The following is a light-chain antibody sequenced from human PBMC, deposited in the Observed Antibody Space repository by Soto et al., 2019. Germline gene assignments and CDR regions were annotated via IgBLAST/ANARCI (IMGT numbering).Light chain of an antibody. CDR3: QQYNTYPMYT. V-gene: IGKV1-5*03. Sequence: DIQMTQSPSTLSASVGDRVTITCRASQSISIWLAWYQQKAGKAPKLLIYKASSLESGVPSRFSGSGSGTEFTLTISSLQPDDFATYYCQQYNTYPMYTFGQGTKLEIK. CDR1: QSISIW. J-gene: IGKJ2*01. CDR2: KAS.